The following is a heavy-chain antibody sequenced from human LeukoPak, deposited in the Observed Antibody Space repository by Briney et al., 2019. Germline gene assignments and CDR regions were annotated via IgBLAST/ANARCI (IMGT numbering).Heavy chain of an antibody. J-gene: IGHJ4*02. D-gene: IGHD6-13*01. CDR1: GYTFTSYD. V-gene: IGHV1-2*02. CDR3: ARDVRRNNSSHIDC. Sequence: ASVKVSCKASGYTFTSYDINWVRQATGQGPEWMGWINPNSGGTSYAQKFQGRVTMTRDTSINTTYMELSRLKSDDTAVYYCARDVRRNNSSHIDCWGQGALVTVSS. CDR2: INPNSGGT.